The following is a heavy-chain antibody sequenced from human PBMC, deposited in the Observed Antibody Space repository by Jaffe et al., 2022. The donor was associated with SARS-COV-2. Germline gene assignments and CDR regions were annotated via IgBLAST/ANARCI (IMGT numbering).Heavy chain of an antibody. V-gene: IGHV3-30*18. Sequence: QVQLVESGGGVVQPGRSLRLSCAASGFTFSSYGMHWVRQAPGKGLEWVAVISYDGSNKYYADSVKGRFTISRDNSKNTLYLQMNSLRAEDTAVYYCAKDTAALSEYFQHWGQGTLVTVSS. CDR3: AKDTAALSEYFQH. CDR1: GFTFSSYG. J-gene: IGHJ1*01. D-gene: IGHD5-18*01. CDR2: ISYDGSNK.